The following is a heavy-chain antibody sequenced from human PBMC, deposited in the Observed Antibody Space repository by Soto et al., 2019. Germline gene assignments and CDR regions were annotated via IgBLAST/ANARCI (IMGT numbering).Heavy chain of an antibody. J-gene: IGHJ6*02. V-gene: IGHV5-51*01. Sequence: GESLKISCKGSGYSFTSYWIGWVRQMPGKGLEWMGIIYPGDSDTRYSPSFQGQVTISADKSISTAYLQWSSLKASDTAMYYCARHWVYCSSTSCNPWDYYYGMDVWGQGTTVTVSS. CDR2: IYPGDSDT. CDR3: ARHWVYCSSTSCNPWDYYYGMDV. D-gene: IGHD2-2*01. CDR1: GYSFTSYW.